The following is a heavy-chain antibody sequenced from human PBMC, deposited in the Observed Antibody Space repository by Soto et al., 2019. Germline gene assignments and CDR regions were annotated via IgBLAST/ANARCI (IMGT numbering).Heavy chain of an antibody. CDR1: GGSMSSYY. D-gene: IGHD3-3*01. J-gene: IGHJ4*02. CDR3: ARGFLPARYYFDY. Sequence: SETLSLTCTVSGGSMSSYYWSWIRQPPGKGLEWIGYIYYSGSTNYNPSLKSRVTISVDTSKNEFSLKLSSVTAADTAVYYCARGFLPARYYFDYWGQGTPVTVSS. V-gene: IGHV4-59*01. CDR2: IYYSGST.